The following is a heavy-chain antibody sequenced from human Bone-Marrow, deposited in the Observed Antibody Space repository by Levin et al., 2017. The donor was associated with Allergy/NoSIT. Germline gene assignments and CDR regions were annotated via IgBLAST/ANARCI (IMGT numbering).Heavy chain of an antibody. V-gene: IGHV4-59*01. Sequence: SETLSLTCTVSGDSINSYYWGWIRQPPGKGLEWIGYIYYTGSTSYSPSLKSRVTISIDTSKSQFALKLSSVTAADTAVYYCARWLGNSQFGFDYWGQGTLVTVSS. CDR3: ARWLGNSQFGFDY. J-gene: IGHJ4*02. D-gene: IGHD5-18*01. CDR2: IYYTGST. CDR1: GDSINSYY.